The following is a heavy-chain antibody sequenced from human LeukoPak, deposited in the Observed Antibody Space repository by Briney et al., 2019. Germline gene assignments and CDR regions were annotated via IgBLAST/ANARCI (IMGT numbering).Heavy chain of an antibody. J-gene: IGHJ3*02. CDR2: IYYSGST. CDR1: GRSISSYY. D-gene: IGHD3-22*01. Sequence: PSETLSLTCTVSGRSISSYYWSWIPQPPGKRLEWIGYIYYSGSTNYNPSLKSRVTISVDTSKNQFSLKLSSVTAADTAVYYCARAYYYDSSGYWPLPDAFDIWGQGTMVTVSS. CDR3: ARAYYYDSSGYWPLPDAFDI. V-gene: IGHV4-59*08.